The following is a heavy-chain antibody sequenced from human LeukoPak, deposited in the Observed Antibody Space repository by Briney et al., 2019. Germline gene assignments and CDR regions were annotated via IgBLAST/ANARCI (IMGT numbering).Heavy chain of an antibody. J-gene: IGHJ4*02. D-gene: IGHD2-2*02. CDR2: IYHSGST. Sequence: PSETLSLTCTVSGYSISSGYYWGWIRQPPGKGLEWIGSIYHSGSTYYNPSLKSRVTISVDTSKNRFSLKLSSVTAADTAVYYCARQSYCSSTSCYRYWGQGTLVTVSS. V-gene: IGHV4-38-2*02. CDR3: ARQSYCSSTSCYRY. CDR1: GYSISSGYY.